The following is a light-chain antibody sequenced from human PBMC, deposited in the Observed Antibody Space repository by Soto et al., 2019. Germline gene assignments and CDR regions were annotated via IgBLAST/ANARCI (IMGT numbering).Light chain of an antibody. CDR2: DAS. Sequence: DIQMTQSPATLSASVGDRVTITCRASQNIYTWLAWYQQKPGKAPNLLIYDASRLKSGVPSRFSGRGSGTEFTLTITSLQPDDFATYYCHQYNSFSPWTFGQGTKVDIK. J-gene: IGKJ1*01. CDR3: HQYNSFSPWT. CDR1: QNIYTW. V-gene: IGKV1-5*01.